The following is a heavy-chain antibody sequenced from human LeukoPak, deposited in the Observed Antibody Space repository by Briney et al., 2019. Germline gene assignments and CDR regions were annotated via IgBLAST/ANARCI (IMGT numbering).Heavy chain of an antibody. V-gene: IGHV1-2*02. CDR2: INPNSGGT. J-gene: IGHJ4*02. Sequence: GASVKLSCTASGYTFTDYYMHWVRQAHGQGLEWMGWINPNSGGTNYKQKFHGRVTMTRDTSITTAYMELSRLRYDDTALYYCAREGGTSSLFDYWGQGTLVTVSS. CDR1: GYTFTDYY. CDR3: AREGGTSSLFDY.